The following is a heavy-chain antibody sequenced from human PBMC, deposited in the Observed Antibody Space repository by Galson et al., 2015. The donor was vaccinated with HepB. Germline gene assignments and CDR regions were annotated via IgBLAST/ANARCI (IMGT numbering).Heavy chain of an antibody. V-gene: IGHV3-30-3*01. J-gene: IGHJ6*02. Sequence: SLRLSCAASGFTFSSYAMHWVRQAPGKGLEWVAVISYDGSNKYYADSVKGRFTISRDNSKNTLYLQMNSLRAEDTAVYYCARDPELERPDYYYGMDVWGQGTTVTVSS. CDR3: ARDPELERPDYYYGMDV. D-gene: IGHD1-1*01. CDR1: GFTFSSYA. CDR2: ISYDGSNK.